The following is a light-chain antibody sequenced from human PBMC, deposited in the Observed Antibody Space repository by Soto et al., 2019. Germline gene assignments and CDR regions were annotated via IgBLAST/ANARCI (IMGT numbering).Light chain of an antibody. CDR3: HQYYSYPLT. Sequence: DIQMTQSPSTLSASVGDRVTITCRASQSISNWLAWYQQKPGKAPKLLVYDASSLESGVPSRLSGSGSGTEFALTISSLQPDDFATYYCHQYYSYPLTFGPGTKVQVK. J-gene: IGKJ3*01. CDR2: DAS. V-gene: IGKV1-5*01. CDR1: QSISNW.